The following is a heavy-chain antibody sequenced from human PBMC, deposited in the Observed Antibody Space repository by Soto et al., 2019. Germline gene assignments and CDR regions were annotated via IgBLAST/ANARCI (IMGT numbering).Heavy chain of an antibody. Sequence: PGGSLRLSCAASGFTFSTYSLNWVRQAPGKGLEWVSYISSSSSVIYYADSVKGRFTISRDNAKNSLYLQMDSLRDEDTAVYYCARDLMVRGVLRSGYFDYWGQGTQVTVSS. CDR3: ARDLMVRGVLRSGYFDY. V-gene: IGHV3-48*02. CDR1: GFTFSTYS. J-gene: IGHJ4*02. CDR2: ISSSSSVI. D-gene: IGHD3-10*01.